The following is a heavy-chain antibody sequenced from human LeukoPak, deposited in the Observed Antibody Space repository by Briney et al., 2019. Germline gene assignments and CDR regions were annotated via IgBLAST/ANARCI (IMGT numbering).Heavy chain of an antibody. Sequence: GGSLRLSCAASGFTFSSYAMSWVRQAPGKGLEWVSAISGSGGSTYYADSVKGRFTISRDNSKNTVSLQLNSLRVEDTAVYYCAKAARSTVASAGDYWGQGTLVSVST. CDR2: ISGSGGST. V-gene: IGHV3-23*01. CDR3: AKAARSTVASAGDY. D-gene: IGHD1-1*01. CDR1: GFTFSSYA. J-gene: IGHJ4*02.